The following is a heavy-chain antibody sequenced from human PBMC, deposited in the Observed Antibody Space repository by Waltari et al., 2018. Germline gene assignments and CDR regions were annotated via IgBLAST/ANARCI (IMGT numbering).Heavy chain of an antibody. CDR3: ARNLDESGSYSYFDY. Sequence: QVQLQESGPGLVKPSETLSHTCTVSGGSISSYYWSWIRQPPGKGLEWIGYIYYSGSTNYNPSLKSRVTISVDTSKTQFSLKLSSVTAADTAVYYCARNLDESGSYSYFDYWGQGTLVTVSS. CDR2: IYYSGST. CDR1: GGSISSYY. J-gene: IGHJ4*02. D-gene: IGHD1-26*01. V-gene: IGHV4-59*01.